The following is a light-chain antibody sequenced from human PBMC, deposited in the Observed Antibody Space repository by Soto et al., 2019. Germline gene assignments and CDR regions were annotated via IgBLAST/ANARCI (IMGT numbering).Light chain of an antibody. V-gene: IGLV1-44*01. CDR1: SSNIGLNS. J-gene: IGLJ1*01. CDR3: AAWDDSLNGYV. Sequence: QSVLTQPPSASGTPGQRVTISCSGSSSNIGLNSVNWYQQLPGTAPKLLIYSSNQRPSGVPDRFSDSKSGTSASLAISGLQSEDEADYYGAAWDDSLNGYVFGTGTKVTVL. CDR2: SSN.